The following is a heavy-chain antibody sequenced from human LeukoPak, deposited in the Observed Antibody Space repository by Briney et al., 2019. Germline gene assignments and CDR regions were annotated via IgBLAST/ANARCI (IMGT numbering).Heavy chain of an antibody. CDR2: IYTSGST. Sequence: SETLSLTCTVSGGSISSYYWSWIRQPAGKGLEWIGRIYTSGSTNYNPSLKSRVTMSVDTSKNQFSLKLSSVTAADTAVYYCARHCDSGYYYPPAHFDYWGQGTLVTVSS. J-gene: IGHJ4*02. CDR1: GGSISSYY. V-gene: IGHV4-4*07. CDR3: ARHCDSGYYYPPAHFDY. D-gene: IGHD3-22*01.